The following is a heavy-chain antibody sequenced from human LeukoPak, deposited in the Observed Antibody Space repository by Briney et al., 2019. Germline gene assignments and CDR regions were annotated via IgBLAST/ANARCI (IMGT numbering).Heavy chain of an antibody. CDR1: GYTFTSYG. CDR2: ISAYNGNT. V-gene: IGHV1-18*01. Sequence: GASVKVSCKASGYTFTSYGISWVRQAPGQGLEWMGWISAYNGNTNYAQKLQGRVTMTTDTSTSTAYMELRSLRSDDTAVYYCARVLAVAGTSYYYMDVWGKGTTVTVFS. CDR3: ARVLAVAGTSYYYMDV. J-gene: IGHJ6*03. D-gene: IGHD6-19*01.